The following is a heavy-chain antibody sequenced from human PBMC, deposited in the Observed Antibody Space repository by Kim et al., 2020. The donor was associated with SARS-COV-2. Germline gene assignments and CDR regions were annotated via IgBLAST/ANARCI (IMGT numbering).Heavy chain of an antibody. J-gene: IGHJ4*02. D-gene: IGHD6-13*01. V-gene: IGHV3-30*02. CDR2: K. Sequence: KYYADSVKGRFTISRDNSKNTLYLQMNSLRAEDTAVYYCAKVPGAAGGDYWGQGTLVTVSS. CDR3: AKVPGAAGGDY.